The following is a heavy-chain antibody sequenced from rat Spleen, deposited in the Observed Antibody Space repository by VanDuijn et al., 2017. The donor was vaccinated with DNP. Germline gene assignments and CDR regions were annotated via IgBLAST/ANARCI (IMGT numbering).Heavy chain of an antibody. Sequence: EVRLQESGPGLVKPSQSLSLTCSVTGYSITSSYRWSWIRKFPGNKMEWVGHISYSGSTSYNPALKSRISITRDTSNNQFFLHLNSVTTEDTATYYCARWSDYFDYWGQGVMVTVSS. V-gene: IGHV3-1*01. CDR3: ARWSDYFDY. J-gene: IGHJ2*01. CDR2: ISYSGST. CDR1: GYSITSSY.